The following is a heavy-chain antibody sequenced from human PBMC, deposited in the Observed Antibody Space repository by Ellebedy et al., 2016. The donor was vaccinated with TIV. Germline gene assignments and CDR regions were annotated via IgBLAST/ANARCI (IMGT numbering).Heavy chain of an antibody. Sequence: GESLKISCAASGFTFSSYAMSCVRQAPGKGLEWVSTISGSGGSTRYADSVKGRFTISRDNSKNTLYLQMNSLRGEDTAVYYCARLLGEMGNYHGMDVWGQGITVTVSS. CDR2: ISGSGGST. V-gene: IGHV3-23*01. D-gene: IGHD3-10*01. CDR1: GFTFSSYA. J-gene: IGHJ6*02. CDR3: ARLLGEMGNYHGMDV.